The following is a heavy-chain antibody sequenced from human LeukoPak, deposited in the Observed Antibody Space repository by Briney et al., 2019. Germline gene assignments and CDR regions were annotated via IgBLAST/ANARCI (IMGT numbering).Heavy chain of an antibody. V-gene: IGHV4-39*07. CDR2: IYYSGST. CDR3: ARVLNPWFGEFAFDY. CDR1: GGSISSSSYY. J-gene: IGHJ4*02. D-gene: IGHD3-10*01. Sequence: SETLSLTCTVSGGSISSSSYYWGWIRQPPGKGLEWIGSIYYSGSTNYNPSLKSRLTISLDTSKNQFSLKLSSVTAADTAVYYCARVLNPWFGEFAFDYWGQEALVIVSS.